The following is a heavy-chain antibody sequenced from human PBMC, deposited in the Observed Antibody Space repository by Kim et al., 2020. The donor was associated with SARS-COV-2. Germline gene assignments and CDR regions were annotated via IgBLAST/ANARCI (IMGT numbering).Heavy chain of an antibody. V-gene: IGHV3-11*01. J-gene: IGHJ4*02. D-gene: IGHD3-10*01. CDR3: LFYGSGSYPGY. CDR2: I. Sequence: IYYADSVKGRFTISRDNAKNSLYLQMNSLRAEDTAVYYCLFYGSGSYPGYWGQGTLVTVSS.